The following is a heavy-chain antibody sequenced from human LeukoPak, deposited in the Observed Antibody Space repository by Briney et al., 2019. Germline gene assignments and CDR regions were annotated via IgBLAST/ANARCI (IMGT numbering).Heavy chain of an antibody. CDR3: ARFQDYYDSSGYYFDY. J-gene: IGHJ4*02. CDR1: GGSISSGGYY. D-gene: IGHD3-22*01. CDR2: INHSGST. V-gene: IGHV4-30-2*01. Sequence: ASETLSLTCTVSGGSISSGGYYWSWIRQPPGKGLEWIGEINHSGSTNYNPSLKSRVTISVDTSKNQFSLKLSSVTAADTAVYYCARFQDYYDSSGYYFDYWGQGTLVTVSS.